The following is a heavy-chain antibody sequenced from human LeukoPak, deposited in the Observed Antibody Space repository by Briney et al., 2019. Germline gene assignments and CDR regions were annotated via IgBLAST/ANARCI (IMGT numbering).Heavy chain of an antibody. D-gene: IGHD3-22*01. CDR1: GGTFSSYA. Sequence: SVKVSCKASGGTFSSYAISWVRQAPGQGLEWMGRIIPIFGIANYAQKFQGRVTITADKSTSTDYMELSSLRSADTAVYYCARPDYYDSSGYLYWGQGTLVTVSS. CDR2: IIPIFGIA. V-gene: IGHV1-69*04. J-gene: IGHJ4*02. CDR3: ARPDYYDSSGYLY.